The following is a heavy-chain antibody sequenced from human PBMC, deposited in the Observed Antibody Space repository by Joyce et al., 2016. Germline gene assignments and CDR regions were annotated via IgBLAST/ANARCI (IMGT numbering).Heavy chain of an antibody. CDR2: MYNSETT. Sequence: HLQESGPGLVKPSETLSLTCTISGDSFSGTSYYWSWIRQSPGKGLEWLGFMYNSETTLYNPSLGGRLSISVGAAKKQFSLRRTSVTSADTAVYYCATSLPSRVGGFQFFGMDVWGQGTTVIVS. CDR1: GDSFSGTSYY. CDR3: ATSLPSRVGGFQFFGMDV. J-gene: IGHJ6*02. V-gene: IGHV4-61*01. D-gene: IGHD3-10*01.